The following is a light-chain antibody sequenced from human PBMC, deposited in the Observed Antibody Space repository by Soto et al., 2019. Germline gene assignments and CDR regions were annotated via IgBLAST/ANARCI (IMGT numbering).Light chain of an antibody. CDR2: GAS. Sequence: EIVMTQSPATLSVSPGERATLSCRASPSVSSNLAWYQQKPGQAPRLLIYGASTRATGIPARFSGSGSGTEFTLTISSLQSDDFAVDYCQQYNNWPPVTFGQGTKVDIK. CDR1: PSVSSN. J-gene: IGKJ1*01. V-gene: IGKV3-15*01. CDR3: QQYNNWPPVT.